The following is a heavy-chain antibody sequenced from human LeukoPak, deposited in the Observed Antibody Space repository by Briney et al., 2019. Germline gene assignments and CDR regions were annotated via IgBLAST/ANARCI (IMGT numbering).Heavy chain of an antibody. Sequence: GRSLRLSCAASGFTFSSYAMHWVRQAPGKGLEWVAVISYDGSNKYYADSVKGRFTISRDNSKNTLYLQMNSLRAEDTAVYYCAKSSALDDAFDIWGQGTMVTVSS. V-gene: IGHV3-30*18. CDR2: ISYDGSNK. CDR1: GFTFSSYA. J-gene: IGHJ3*02. D-gene: IGHD3-3*01. CDR3: AKSSALDDAFDI.